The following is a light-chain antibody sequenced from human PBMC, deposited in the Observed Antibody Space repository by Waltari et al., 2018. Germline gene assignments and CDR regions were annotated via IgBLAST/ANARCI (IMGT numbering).Light chain of an antibody. J-gene: IGLJ2*01. CDR1: SSNIGSYY. CDR3: GTWDRSLNKEL. CDR2: ANN. V-gene: IGLV1-51*01. Sequence: QSVLTQPPSVSGDPGQRVTISFTGSSSNIGSYYVYWYQQFPGTAPKLLIYANNKRPSGMSDRFSGSKSGTSACLTMSGLQPGDEADYYCGTWDRSLNKELLGGGTRVTVL.